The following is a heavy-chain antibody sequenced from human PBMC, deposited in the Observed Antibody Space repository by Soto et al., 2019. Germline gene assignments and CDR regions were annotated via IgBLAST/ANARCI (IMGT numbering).Heavy chain of an antibody. CDR1: GYSFTNYL. CDR2: SYPGDSDT. V-gene: IGHV5-51*01. J-gene: IGHJ4*02. D-gene: IGHD2-21*01. Sequence: GESLKISCKGCGYSFTNYLLGWVRQVPGKGLEWMGISYPGDSDTRYSPSFQGQVTISADKSISTAYLQWSSLKASDTAMFYCECGDGPRQFDYWGKGTLVTVSS. CDR3: ECGDGPRQFDY.